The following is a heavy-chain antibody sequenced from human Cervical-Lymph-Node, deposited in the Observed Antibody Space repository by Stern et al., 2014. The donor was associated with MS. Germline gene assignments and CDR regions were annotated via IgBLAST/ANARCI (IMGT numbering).Heavy chain of an antibody. CDR2: LSYDGSNE. CDR3: ARGLQEGGTYFQH. J-gene: IGHJ1*01. V-gene: IGHV3-30*01. CDR1: GFGFSSYA. D-gene: IGHD1-1*01. Sequence: QVQLVQSGGGVVQPGRSLRLSCAASGFGFSSYAMHWVRQAPGQGLEWVAVLSYDGSNEYYADSVKGRFTISRDNSKNTMYLQMNSLRVEDTAVYFCARGLQEGGTYFQHWGQGTLVTVSS.